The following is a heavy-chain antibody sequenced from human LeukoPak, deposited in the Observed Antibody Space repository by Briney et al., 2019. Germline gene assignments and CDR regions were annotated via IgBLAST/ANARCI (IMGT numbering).Heavy chain of an antibody. J-gene: IGHJ4*02. V-gene: IGHV3-11*01. Sequence: GGSLRLSCAASGFTFSDYYVSWIRQAPGKGLEWVSYISSSGSTIYYADSVKGRFTISRDNAKNSLYLQMNSLRAEDTAVYYCAKDPSSTGYFDYWGQGTLVTVSS. CDR1: GFTFSDYY. CDR2: ISSSGSTI. D-gene: IGHD2-2*01. CDR3: AKDPSSTGYFDY.